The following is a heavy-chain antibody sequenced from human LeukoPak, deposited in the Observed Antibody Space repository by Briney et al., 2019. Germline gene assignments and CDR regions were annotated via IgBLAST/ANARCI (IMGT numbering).Heavy chain of an antibody. CDR1: EFTFSSYE. V-gene: IGHV3-48*03. CDR2: ISSSGNTI. CDR3: ARASVAGGC. Sequence: PGGSLRLSCAASEFTFSSYEMNWVRQAPGKGLEWVSYISSSGNTIYYADSVKGRFTISRDNAKNSLYLQMSSLRAEDTAVYYCARASVAGGCWGQGTLVTVSS. J-gene: IGHJ4*02. D-gene: IGHD6-13*01.